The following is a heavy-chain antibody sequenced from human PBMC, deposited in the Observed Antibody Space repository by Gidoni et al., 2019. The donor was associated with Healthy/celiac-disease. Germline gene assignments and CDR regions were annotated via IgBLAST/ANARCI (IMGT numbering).Heavy chain of an antibody. CDR2: ISGSGGST. D-gene: IGHD6-13*01. J-gene: IGHJ4*02. Sequence: EVQLLESGGGLVQPGGSLRLPCAASGFPFSSYAMSWVRQAPGKGLEWVSAISGSGGSTYYADSVKGRFTISRDNSKNTLYLQMNSLRAEDTAVYYCAKDPPPIAAAGIVEGLPGYWGQGTLVTVSS. V-gene: IGHV3-23*01. CDR3: AKDPPPIAAAGIVEGLPGY. CDR1: GFPFSSYA.